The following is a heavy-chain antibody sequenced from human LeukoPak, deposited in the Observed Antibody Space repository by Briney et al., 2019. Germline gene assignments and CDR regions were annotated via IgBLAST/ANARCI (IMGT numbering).Heavy chain of an antibody. V-gene: IGHV3-23*01. J-gene: IGHJ6*02. CDR3: AKEAGMDYHILTGCMHV. CDR1: GFTFSSYA. Sequence: PGGALRLSCAASGFTFSSYAMSWVRQAPGKGLEWVSAISGSGGSTYCADSGKGRVTISRDNSKNTLYLQMHSLPAEDTAVYYCAKEAGMDYHILTGCMHVWGQGTTVTVSS. D-gene: IGHD3-9*01. CDR2: ISGSGGST.